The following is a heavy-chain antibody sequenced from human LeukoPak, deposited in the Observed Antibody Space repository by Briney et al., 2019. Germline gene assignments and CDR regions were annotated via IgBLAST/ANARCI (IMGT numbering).Heavy chain of an antibody. CDR2: ISSYNGNT. V-gene: IGHV1-18*01. CDR1: GYTFSSYA. J-gene: IGHJ3*01. CDR3: ARRVAVASRDVCDF. Sequence: ASVKVSCKASGYTFSSYAISWVRQAPGQGLEWMGWISSYNGNTNYAQKLQGRVTMSTDTSTGTAYMERRSLRSDDTAVYYCARRVAVASRDVCDFWGQGTMVTVSS. D-gene: IGHD2-15*01.